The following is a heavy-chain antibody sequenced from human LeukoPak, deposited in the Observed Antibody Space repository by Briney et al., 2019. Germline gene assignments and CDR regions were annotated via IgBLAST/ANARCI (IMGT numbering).Heavy chain of an antibody. CDR2: IWYDGSNK. CDR3: AREMATESDAFDI. V-gene: IGHV3-33*01. D-gene: IGHD5-24*01. Sequence: GGSLRLSCAASGFTFSNYGMHWVRQAPGKGLEWVAVIWYDGSNKYYADSVKGRFTISRDNSKSTLYLQMNSLRAEDTAVYYCAREMATESDAFDIWGQGTMVTVSS. J-gene: IGHJ3*02. CDR1: GFTFSNYG.